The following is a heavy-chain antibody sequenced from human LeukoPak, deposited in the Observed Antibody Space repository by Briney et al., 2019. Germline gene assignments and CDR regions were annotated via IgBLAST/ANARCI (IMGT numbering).Heavy chain of an antibody. D-gene: IGHD2-15*01. CDR2: IWYDGSNK. J-gene: IGHJ4*02. Sequence: AGESLRLSCAASGFTFSSYGMHWVRQAPGKGLEWVAVIWYDGSNKYYADSVKGRFTISRDNSKNTLYLQMNSLRAEDTAVYYCARDALRYCSGGSCYPSDYWGQGTLVTVSS. CDR1: GFTFSSYG. CDR3: ARDALRYCSGGSCYPSDY. V-gene: IGHV3-33*01.